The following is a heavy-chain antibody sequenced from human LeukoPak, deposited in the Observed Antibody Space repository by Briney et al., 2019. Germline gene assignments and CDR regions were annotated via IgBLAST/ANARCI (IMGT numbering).Heavy chain of an antibody. D-gene: IGHD6-13*01. J-gene: IGHJ6*03. Sequence: GASVKVSCKASGYTFTSYYMHWVRQAPGQGLEWMGRIIPIFGTANYAQKFQGRVTITTDESTSTAYMELSSLRSEDTAVYYCARGSVAAAQSKVRSGHYYYYYMDVWGKGTTVTVSS. CDR3: ARGSVAAAQSKVRSGHYYYYYMDV. V-gene: IGHV1-69*05. CDR2: IIPIFGTA. CDR1: GYTFTSYY.